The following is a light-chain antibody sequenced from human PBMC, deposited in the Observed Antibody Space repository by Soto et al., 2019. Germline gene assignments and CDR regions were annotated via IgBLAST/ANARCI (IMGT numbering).Light chain of an antibody. J-gene: IGLJ1*01. V-gene: IGLV2-14*01. Sequence: QSALTQPASVSGSPGQSITISCTGTSSDVGGYNYVSWFQHHPGKAPKLIIYEVSYRPSGVSARFSGSKSGDTASLTISGLQAEDEADDYCSSFTNTITRYAFGTGTKLTVL. CDR2: EVS. CDR1: SSDVGGYNY. CDR3: SSFTNTITRYA.